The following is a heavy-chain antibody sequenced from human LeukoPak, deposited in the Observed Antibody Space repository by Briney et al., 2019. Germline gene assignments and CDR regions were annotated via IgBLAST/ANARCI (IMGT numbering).Heavy chain of an antibody. CDR2: IKQDGSEK. Sequence: GGSLRLSCAASGFTFSSYWMSWVRQAPGKGLEWVANIKQDGSEKYYVDSVKGRFTISRDNAKNSLYLQMNSLRAEDTAVYYCARDRPGITMVRGVIYDYWGQGTLVTVSS. CDR1: GFTFSSYW. J-gene: IGHJ4*02. D-gene: IGHD3-10*01. V-gene: IGHV3-7*01. CDR3: ARDRPGITMVRGVIYDY.